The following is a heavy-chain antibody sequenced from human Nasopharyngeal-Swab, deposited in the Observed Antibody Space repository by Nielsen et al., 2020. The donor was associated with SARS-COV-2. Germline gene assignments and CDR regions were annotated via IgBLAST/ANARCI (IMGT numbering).Heavy chain of an antibody. J-gene: IGHJ4*02. CDR3: ARAREKVGATNY. CDR1: GFTFSSYG. Sequence: GESLKISCAASGFTFSSYGMHWVRQAPGKGLEWVAVISYDGSNKYYADSVKGRFTISRDNSKNTLYLQMNSLRAEDTAVYYCARAREKVGATNYWGQGTLVTVSS. CDR2: ISYDGSNK. D-gene: IGHD1-26*01. V-gene: IGHV3-30*03.